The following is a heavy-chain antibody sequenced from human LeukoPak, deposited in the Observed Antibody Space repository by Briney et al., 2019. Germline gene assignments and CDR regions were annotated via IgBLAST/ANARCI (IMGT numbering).Heavy chain of an antibody. Sequence: PSETLSLTCTVSGYAITSGGFSWNWIRQPPGKGLEWIGCIYDRGPTYYNPSLKSRVTISVDRSKNQFSLKLSSVTAADTAVYYCARVRSIGYSSSSGRQFDPWGQGTLVTVSS. CDR2: IYDRGPT. J-gene: IGHJ5*02. D-gene: IGHD6-6*01. CDR3: ARVRSIGYSSSSGRQFDP. CDR1: GYAITSGGFS. V-gene: IGHV4-30-2*01.